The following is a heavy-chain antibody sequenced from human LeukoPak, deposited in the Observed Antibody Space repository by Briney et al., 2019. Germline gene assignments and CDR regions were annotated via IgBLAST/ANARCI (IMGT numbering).Heavy chain of an antibody. CDR1: GGSISSYY. Sequence: PSETLSLTCTVSGGSISSYYWSWIRQPPGKGLEWIGYIYYSGSTNYNPSLKSQVTISVDTSKNQFSLKLRSVTAADTAVYYCANGGYCSSTSCYPNWFDPWGQGTLVTVSS. CDR2: IYYSGST. CDR3: ANGGYCSSTSCYPNWFDP. V-gene: IGHV4-59*01. D-gene: IGHD2-2*01. J-gene: IGHJ5*02.